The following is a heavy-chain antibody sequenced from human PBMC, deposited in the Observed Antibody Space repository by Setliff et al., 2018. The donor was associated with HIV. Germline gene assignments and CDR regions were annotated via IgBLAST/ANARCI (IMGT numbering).Heavy chain of an antibody. V-gene: IGHV4-59*04. J-gene: IGHJ4*02. CDR3: AGFSYNFWVYRFDH. D-gene: IGHD3-3*01. Sequence: PSETLSLTCTVSGGSISEYYWSWIRQPPGKGLEWIGYIDYSGSTYYNPSLKSRVTMSIDTSTQQFFPNVTSVTAADTAVYYCAGFSYNFWVYRFDHWGQGALVTVSS. CDR2: IDYSGST. CDR1: GGSISEYY.